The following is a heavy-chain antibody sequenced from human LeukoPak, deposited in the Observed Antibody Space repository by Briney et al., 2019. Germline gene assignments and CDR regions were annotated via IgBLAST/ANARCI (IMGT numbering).Heavy chain of an antibody. Sequence: GGSLRLSCAASGFTFSSYSMSWVRPAPGKGLEWVANIKQDGSEKYYVDSVKGRFTISRDNAKNSLYLQMNSLRAEDTAVYYCARDRATVANTLGYFDYWGQGTLVSVSS. J-gene: IGHJ4*02. CDR1: GFTFSSYS. D-gene: IGHD5-12*01. CDR2: IKQDGSEK. V-gene: IGHV3-7*04. CDR3: ARDRATVANTLGYFDY.